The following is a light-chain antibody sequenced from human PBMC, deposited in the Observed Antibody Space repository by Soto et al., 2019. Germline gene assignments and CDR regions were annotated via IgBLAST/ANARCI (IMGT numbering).Light chain of an antibody. CDR3: QQYGSSGT. V-gene: IGKV3-20*01. J-gene: IGKJ1*01. CDR1: QSVSSSY. CDR2: GAS. Sequence: EIVFTQSPGTLSLSPGERATLSCRASQSVSSSYLAWYQQKPGQAPRLLIYGASSRATGIPDRFSGSGSGTDFTLTISRLEPEDFALYYCQQYGSSGTFGQGTQVDIK.